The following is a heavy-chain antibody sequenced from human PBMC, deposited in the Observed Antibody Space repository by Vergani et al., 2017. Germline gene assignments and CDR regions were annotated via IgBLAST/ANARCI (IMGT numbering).Heavy chain of an antibody. Sequence: EVQLLESGGGLVQPGGSLRLSCAASGFTFSSYAMSWVRQAPGKGLEWVSYISSSGSTIYYADSVKGRFTISRDNAKNSLYLQMNSLRAEDTAVYYCARKVYDFWSGYSGNYWYYYMDVWGKGTTVTVSS. CDR3: ARKVYDFWSGYSGNYWYYYMDV. V-gene: IGHV3-48*04. CDR2: ISSSGSTI. CDR1: GFTFSSYA. D-gene: IGHD3-3*01. J-gene: IGHJ6*03.